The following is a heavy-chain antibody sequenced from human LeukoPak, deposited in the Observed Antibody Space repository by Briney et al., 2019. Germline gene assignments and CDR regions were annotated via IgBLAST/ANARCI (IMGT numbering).Heavy chain of an antibody. CDR3: TTTSSWYRYDY. J-gene: IGHJ4*02. CDR1: GFTFGDYA. D-gene: IGHD6-13*01. V-gene: IGHV3-49*03. Sequence: PGGSLRLSCTASGFTFGDYAMSWFRQAPGKGLEWVGFIRSKAYGGTTEYAASVKGRFTISRDDSKSIAYLQMNSLKTEDTAVYYCTTTSSWYRYDYWGQGTLVTVSS. CDR2: IRSKAYGGTT.